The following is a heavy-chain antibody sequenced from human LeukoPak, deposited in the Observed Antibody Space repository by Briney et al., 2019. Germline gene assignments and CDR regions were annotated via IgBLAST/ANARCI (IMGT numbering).Heavy chain of an antibody. V-gene: IGHV3-7*01. Sequence: PGGSLRLSCAASGFTFESYWMSWVRQTPGKGLEWVADIKGDGSDKKYVASVEGRFTISRDNAKNSLYLQMDSLRAEDTAVYYCARDSERSNWDWGQGSLVTVSS. CDR3: ARDSERSNWD. D-gene: IGHD6-13*01. J-gene: IGHJ4*02. CDR1: GFTFESYW. CDR2: IKGDGSDK.